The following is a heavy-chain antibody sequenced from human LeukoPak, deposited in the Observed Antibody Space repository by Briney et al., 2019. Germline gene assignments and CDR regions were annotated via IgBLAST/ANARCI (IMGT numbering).Heavy chain of an antibody. Sequence: GGSLRLSCAASGFTFNNYGMHWVRQAPGKGLEWVAVISYDGSNKYYADSVKGRFTISRDNSKNTLYLQMNSLRAEDTAVYYCAKEDIVVVPAYGPLYGMDVWGQGTTVTVSS. CDR1: GFTFNNYG. D-gene: IGHD2-2*01. V-gene: IGHV3-30*18. CDR3: AKEDIVVVPAYGPLYGMDV. J-gene: IGHJ6*02. CDR2: ISYDGSNK.